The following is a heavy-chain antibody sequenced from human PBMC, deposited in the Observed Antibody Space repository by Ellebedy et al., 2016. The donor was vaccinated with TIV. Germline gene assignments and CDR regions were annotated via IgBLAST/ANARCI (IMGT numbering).Heavy chain of an antibody. D-gene: IGHD7-27*01. V-gene: IGHV3-9*01. CDR1: GFTFDDYA. CDR2: ISWRGHYI. Sequence: SLKISXAASGFTFDDYAMHWVRQAPGKGLEWVSGISWRGHYIGYADSVRGRFTIPRDNAKSSLYLQMNSLRIEDTAVYYCTKDLLRGIWGGSGRDYWGQGTLVTVSS. CDR3: TKDLLRGIWGGSGRDY. J-gene: IGHJ4*02.